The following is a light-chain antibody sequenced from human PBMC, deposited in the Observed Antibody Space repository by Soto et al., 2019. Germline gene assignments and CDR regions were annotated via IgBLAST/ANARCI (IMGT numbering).Light chain of an antibody. V-gene: IGLV2-8*01. CDR2: EAS. CDR3: SSSAGSNNLI. CDR1: SSDVGGYNY. Sequence: QSALTQPPSASGSPGQSVTISCTGTSSDVGGYNYVSWYQQHQGKAPKLMIYEASKRPSRVPDRFSGSKSGNTASLTVSGLQAEDEADYYCSSSAGSNNLIFGGGTKLTVL. J-gene: IGLJ2*01.